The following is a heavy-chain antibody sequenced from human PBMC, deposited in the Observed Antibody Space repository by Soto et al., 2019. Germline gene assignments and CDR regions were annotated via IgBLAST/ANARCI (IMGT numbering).Heavy chain of an antibody. J-gene: IGHJ6*02. D-gene: IGHD3-22*01. CDR3: ARDMIVAIKSISNYYYYYGMDV. CDR1: GFTFSSYA. V-gene: IGHV3-30-3*01. Sequence: PGGSLRLSCAASGFTFSSYAMHWVRQAPGKGLEWVAVISYDGSNKYYADSVKGRFTISRDNSKNTLYLQMNSLRAEDTAVYYCARDMIVAIKSISNYYYYYGMDVWGQGTTVTVSS. CDR2: ISYDGSNK.